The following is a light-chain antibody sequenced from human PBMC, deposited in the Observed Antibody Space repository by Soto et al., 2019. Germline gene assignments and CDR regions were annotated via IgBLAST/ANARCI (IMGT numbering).Light chain of an antibody. CDR3: SSYTDSSNYV. CDR2: QVT. Sequence: QSVLTQPASVSGSPGQSITISCTGTNSDLAIYNYVSWYQQQPGKAPKLMIYQVTNRPSGVSNRFSGSRSGNTASLTISGLQAEDEADYYCSSYTDSSNYVFGTGTKVTVL. J-gene: IGLJ1*01. V-gene: IGLV2-14*01. CDR1: NSDLAIYNY.